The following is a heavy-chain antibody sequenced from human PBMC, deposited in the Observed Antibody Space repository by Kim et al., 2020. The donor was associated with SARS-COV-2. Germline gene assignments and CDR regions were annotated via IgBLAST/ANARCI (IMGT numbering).Heavy chain of an antibody. CDR3: ATWPPNLVGAPNFVDY. CDR2: INGASDFI. J-gene: IGHJ4*02. D-gene: IGHD1-26*01. CDR1: GFTFSNYD. Sequence: GGSLRLSCAASGFTFSNYDMTWVRQAPGKGLEWVSSINGASDFIYGADSVKGRFTVSRDNSKNTLYLQMNNLRAEDTAVYYCATWPPNLVGAPNFVDYWGQGTLVTVSS. V-gene: IGHV3-23*01.